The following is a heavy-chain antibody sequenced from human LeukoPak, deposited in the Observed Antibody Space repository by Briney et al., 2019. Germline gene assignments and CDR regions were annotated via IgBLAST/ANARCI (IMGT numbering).Heavy chain of an antibody. V-gene: IGHV4-59*01. D-gene: IGHD5-18*01. CDR1: GGSISSYY. CDR3: ARHPGIQLRIDN. Sequence: SETLSLTCAISGGSISSYYWTWIRQSPVRGLEWMGQIDYSGSTTYKPSLESRVSMSIDMSRRQFSLTLTSVTAADTAVYYCARHPGIQLRIDNWGQGTLVTVSS. J-gene: IGHJ4*02. CDR2: IDYSGST.